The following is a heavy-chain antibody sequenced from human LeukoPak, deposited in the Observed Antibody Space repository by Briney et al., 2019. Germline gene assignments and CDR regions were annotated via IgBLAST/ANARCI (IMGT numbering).Heavy chain of an antibody. V-gene: IGHV4-59*01. D-gene: IGHD3-22*01. Sequence: SETLSLTCTVSGGSISSYYWSWVRQPPGKGLEWMGYIYYSGSTNYTPSLKSRFTISVDTSNNLFSLKLSSLTSADTAVYYCARDLSCYYYDISGYYSVAFDIWGQGTMVTFSS. J-gene: IGHJ3*02. CDR3: ARDLSCYYYDISGYYSVAFDI. CDR2: IYYSGST. CDR1: GGSISSYY.